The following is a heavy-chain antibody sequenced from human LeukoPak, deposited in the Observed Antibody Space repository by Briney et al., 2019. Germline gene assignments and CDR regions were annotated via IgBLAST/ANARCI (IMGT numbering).Heavy chain of an antibody. CDR1: GFTFSTYA. CDR2: ISGSGGGT. D-gene: IGHD2-15*01. J-gene: IGHJ4*02. CDR3: AKDIVVATANFDS. Sequence: GGSLRLSCAASGFTFSTYAMSWVRQAPGKGLAWVSTISGSGGGTYYANSAKGRFTISRDNSKSTLCLHMNSLGAEDTAVYYCAKDIVVATANFDSWGQGTLVTVSS. V-gene: IGHV3-23*01.